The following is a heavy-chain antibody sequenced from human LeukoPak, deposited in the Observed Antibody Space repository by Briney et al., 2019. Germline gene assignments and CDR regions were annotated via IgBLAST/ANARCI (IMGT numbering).Heavy chain of an antibody. CDR1: GGSISSGSYY. V-gene: IGHV4-39*07. Sequence: SQTLSLTCTVSGGSISSGSYYWGWIRQPPGKGLEWIGSIYYSGSTYYNPSLKSRVTISVDTSKNQFSLKLSSVTAADTAVYYCARLRIAVAGTDGMDVWGQGSTVTVSS. CDR3: ARLRIAVAGTDGMDV. CDR2: IYYSGST. J-gene: IGHJ6*02. D-gene: IGHD6-19*01.